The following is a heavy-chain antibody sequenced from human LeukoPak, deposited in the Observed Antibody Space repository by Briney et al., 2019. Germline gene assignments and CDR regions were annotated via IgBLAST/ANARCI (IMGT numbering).Heavy chain of an antibody. J-gene: IGHJ4*02. D-gene: IGHD2-21*02. CDR1: GFTFSSYA. V-gene: IGHV3-30*04. CDR2: ISYDGSKK. CDR3: AKVRGAYCGGDCYSDY. Sequence: PGGSLRLSCAASGFTFSSYAMHWVRQAPGKGLEGVAVISYDGSKKYYADYVKGRFTISRDNSKNTLYLQMNSLRAEDTALYYCAKVRGAYCGGDCYSDYWGQGTLVTVSS.